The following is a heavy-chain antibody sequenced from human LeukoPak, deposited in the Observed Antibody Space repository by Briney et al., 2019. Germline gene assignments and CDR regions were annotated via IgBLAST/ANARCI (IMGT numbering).Heavy chain of an antibody. CDR1: GGSISSGGYY. V-gene: IGHV4-31*03. CDR3: ARTYMIKVREVIGGVYNWFAP. J-gene: IGHJ5*02. D-gene: IGHD3-10*01. CDR2: IHYSGST. Sequence: SETLSLTCTVSGGSISSGGYYWSWIRQHPGKGLEWIGYIHYSGSTYYNPSVQSRVAITVDTSKNQFSLKQRAVTRPDPAVDYWARTYMIKVREVIGGVYNWFAPWGQGSLVTVPS.